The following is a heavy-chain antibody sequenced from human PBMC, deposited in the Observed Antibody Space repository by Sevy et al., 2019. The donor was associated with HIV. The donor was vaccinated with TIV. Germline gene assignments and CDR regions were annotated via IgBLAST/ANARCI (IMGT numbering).Heavy chain of an antibody. D-gene: IGHD3-22*01. CDR3: AKDYYAGSGYYPQGAFDI. Sequence: GGSLRLSCAASGFTFTDYAMNWVRQAPGKGLEWVSCISGSGGSTFYADSVKGRFTISRDNSKSTLYLQMNSLRAEDTAVYYCAKDYYAGSGYYPQGAFDIWGQGTMVTVSS. J-gene: IGHJ3*02. CDR1: GFTFTDYA. CDR2: ISGSGGST. V-gene: IGHV3-23*01.